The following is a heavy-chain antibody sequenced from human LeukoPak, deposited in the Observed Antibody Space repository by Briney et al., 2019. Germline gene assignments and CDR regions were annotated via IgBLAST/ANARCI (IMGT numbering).Heavy chain of an antibody. CDR3: ARAQVGYNWFDP. Sequence: GGALRLSCAASGFTVNNYTINWVRQPPGKGLEWVSSISRRSTYIYDADSVKGRFTISKDNAKNSLYLQMDSLRAEDTAVYYCARAQVGYNWFDPWGQGTLVTVSS. D-gene: IGHD1-26*01. J-gene: IGHJ5*02. V-gene: IGHV3-21*01. CDR2: ISRRSTYI. CDR1: GFTVNNYT.